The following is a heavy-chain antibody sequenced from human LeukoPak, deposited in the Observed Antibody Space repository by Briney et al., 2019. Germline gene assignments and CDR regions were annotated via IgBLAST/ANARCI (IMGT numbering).Heavy chain of an antibody. CDR2: IYYSGST. V-gene: IGHV4-30-4*08. CDR3: AREAHRDDFWSGP. D-gene: IGHD3-3*01. J-gene: IGHJ5*02. CDR1: GGSISSSDYY. Sequence: PSETLSLTCTVSGGSISSSDYYWSWIRMPPGKGLEWIGFIYYSGSTYYNPSLKSRVTISVDTSKNQFSLKMSSVTAADTAVYYCAREAHRDDFWSGPWGQGTLVTVSS.